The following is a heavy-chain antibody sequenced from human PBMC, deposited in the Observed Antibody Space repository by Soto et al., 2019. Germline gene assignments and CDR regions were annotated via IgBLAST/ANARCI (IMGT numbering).Heavy chain of an antibody. CDR2: IIPIFGTA. CDR3: ARDQGGDDSSGYYYVFDY. J-gene: IGHJ4*02. D-gene: IGHD3-22*01. Sequence: QVQLVQSGAEVKKPGSSVKVSCKASGGTFSSYAISWVRQAPGQGLEWMGGIIPIFGTANYAQKFQGRVTITADESTSTAYMELSSLRSEDTDVYYCARDQGGDDSSGYYYVFDYWGQGTLVTVSS. CDR1: GGTFSSYA. V-gene: IGHV1-69*01.